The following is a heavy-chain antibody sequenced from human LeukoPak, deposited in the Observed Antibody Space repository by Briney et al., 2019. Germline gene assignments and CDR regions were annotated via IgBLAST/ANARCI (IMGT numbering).Heavy chain of an antibody. CDR1: GFTFSSYA. V-gene: IGHV3-30*04. Sequence: PGRSLRLSCAASGFTFSSYAMHWVRQAPGKGLEWVAVISYDGSNKYYADSVEGRFTISRDNSKNTLYLQMNSLRAEDTAVYYCARVSRQWLKANPFDYWGQGTLVTVSS. CDR3: ARVSRQWLKANPFDY. D-gene: IGHD6-19*01. CDR2: ISYDGSNK. J-gene: IGHJ4*02.